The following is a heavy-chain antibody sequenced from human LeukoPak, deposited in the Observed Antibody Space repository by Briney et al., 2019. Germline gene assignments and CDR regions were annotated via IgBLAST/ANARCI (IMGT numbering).Heavy chain of an antibody. Sequence: GGSLRLSCAVSGFTFSDYYMSWIRQAPGKGLEWVSYISGPGTTTYYADSVKGRFTISRDNAKNSLYLQMNSLRAEDTAVYYCAKGGDWNDVPFDYWGQGTLVTVSS. CDR3: AKGGDWNDVPFDY. CDR1: GFTFSDYY. CDR2: ISGPGTTT. V-gene: IGHV3-11*04. J-gene: IGHJ4*02. D-gene: IGHD1-1*01.